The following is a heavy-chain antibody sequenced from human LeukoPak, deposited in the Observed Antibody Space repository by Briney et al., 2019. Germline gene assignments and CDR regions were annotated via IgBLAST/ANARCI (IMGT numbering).Heavy chain of an antibody. J-gene: IGHJ3*01. D-gene: IGHD3-10*01. V-gene: IGHV4-34*01. CDR1: GGSFSGYY. Sequence: PSETLSLTCAVYGGSFSGYYWSWIRQPPGKGLEWIGTIYYIGGTYYNPSLKSRVTISVDTSKNQFSLKLSSVTAADTAVYYCAKPSNYYGSATDAFDFWGQGTMVTVSS. CDR2: IYYIGGT. CDR3: AKPSNYYGSATDAFDF.